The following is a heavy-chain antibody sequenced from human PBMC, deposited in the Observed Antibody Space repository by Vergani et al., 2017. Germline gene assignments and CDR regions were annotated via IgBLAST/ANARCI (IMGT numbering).Heavy chain of an antibody. CDR2: IYYSGST. CDR1: GGSISSGGYY. Sequence: QVQLQESGPGLVKPSQTLSLTCTVSGGSISSGGYYWSWIRQHPGKGLEWIGYIYYSGSTYYNPSLKSRVTISVDTSKNQFSLKLRSVTAADTAVYYCARSESKYYDFWSGYYSTNHYVDYWGQGTLVTVSS. D-gene: IGHD3-3*01. J-gene: IGHJ4*02. V-gene: IGHV4-31*03. CDR3: ARSESKYYDFWSGYYSTNHYVDY.